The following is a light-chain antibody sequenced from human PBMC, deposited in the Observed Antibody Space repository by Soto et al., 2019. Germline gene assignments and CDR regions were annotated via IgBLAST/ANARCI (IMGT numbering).Light chain of an antibody. CDR3: QHRGKWPPGIN. CDR1: HSISSY. CDR2: DAS. V-gene: IGKV3-11*01. Sequence: TVLSLSPAALSLSPRERATLSCRASHSISSYLAWYQQTTGKAPRLLIYDASNRATGIPARFSGSGSGTDFTLTIRRLEPKDLAVYYCQHRGKWPPGINSCQLARLAT. J-gene: IGKJ5*01.